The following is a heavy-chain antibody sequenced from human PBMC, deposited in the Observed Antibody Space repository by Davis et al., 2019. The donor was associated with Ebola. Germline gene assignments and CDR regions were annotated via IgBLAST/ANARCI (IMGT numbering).Heavy chain of an antibody. CDR1: GYSFTSYW. V-gene: IGHV5-10-1*01. J-gene: IGHJ3*02. CDR3: ARHRPSEWFYDAFDI. D-gene: IGHD3-3*01. CDR2: IDPSDSYT. Sequence: GGSLRLSCKGSGYSFTSYWISWVRQMPGKGLEWMGRIDPSDSYTNYSPSFQGHVTISADKSISTAYLQWSSLKASDTAMYYCARHRPSEWFYDAFDIWGQGTMVTVSS.